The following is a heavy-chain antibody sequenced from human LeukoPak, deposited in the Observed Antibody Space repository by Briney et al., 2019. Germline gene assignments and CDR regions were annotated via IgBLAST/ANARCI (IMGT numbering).Heavy chain of an antibody. CDR2: ISSDSKYI. D-gene: IGHD3/OR15-3a*01. CDR1: GFTFSTYS. V-gene: IGHV3-21*01. J-gene: IGHJ6*02. Sequence: GSLRLSCAASGFTFSTYSMNWVRQAPGKGLEWVSSISSDSKYIFYADSMKGRFTMSRDNAKNSLYLQMISLRAEDTAVYYCARVAFGLYVMDVWGQGNTVTVSS. CDR3: ARVAFGLYVMDV.